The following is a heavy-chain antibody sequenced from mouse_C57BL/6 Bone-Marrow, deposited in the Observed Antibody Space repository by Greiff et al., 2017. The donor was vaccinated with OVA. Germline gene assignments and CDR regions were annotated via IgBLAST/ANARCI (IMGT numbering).Heavy chain of an antibody. J-gene: IGHJ3*01. V-gene: IGHV1-69*01. D-gene: IGHD3-2*02. CDR1: GYTFTSYW. CDR3: ARETETAQATAY. Sequence: QVQLKQPGAELVMPGASVKLSCKASGYTFTSYWMHWVKQRPGQGLEWIGEIDPSDSYTNYNQKFKGKSTLTVDKSSSTAYMQLSSLTSEDSAVYYCARETETAQATAYWGQGTLVTVSA. CDR2: IDPSDSYT.